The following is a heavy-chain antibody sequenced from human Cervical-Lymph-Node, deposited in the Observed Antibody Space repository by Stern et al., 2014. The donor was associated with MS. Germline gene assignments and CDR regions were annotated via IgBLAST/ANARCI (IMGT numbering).Heavy chain of an antibody. D-gene: IGHD2-2*01. CDR3: AKARYVQALSDAFDI. CDR1: GLSFTTHW. CDR2: IYPGDSDT. Sequence: VQLVQSGAEVKKPGESLKISCEGSGLSFTTHWIAWVRQMPGEGLEWMGIIYPGDSDTRYSPSFQGRVTISADKSISTAYLQWNSLTASDTAMYYCAKARYVQALSDAFDIWGQGTMVTVSS. V-gene: IGHV5-51*03. J-gene: IGHJ3*02.